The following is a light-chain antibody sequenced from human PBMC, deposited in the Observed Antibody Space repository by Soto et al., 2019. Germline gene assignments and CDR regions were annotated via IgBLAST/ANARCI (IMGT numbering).Light chain of an antibody. CDR3: SSYTSSSTL. J-gene: IGLJ1*01. CDR2: EVS. Sequence: QSVLTQPASVSGSPGQSITISCTGTSSDVGSYNYVSWYQQHPGKAPKLIIYEVSDRPSGISSRFSGSKSGNTASLTISGLKTEDEADYYCSSYTSSSTLFGTGTKVTV. CDR1: SSDVGSYNY. V-gene: IGLV2-14*01.